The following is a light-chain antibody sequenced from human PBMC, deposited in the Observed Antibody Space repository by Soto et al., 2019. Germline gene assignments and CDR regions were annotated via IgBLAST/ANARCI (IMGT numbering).Light chain of an antibody. CDR3: QQYHDWPPIT. CDR2: HAS. Sequence: EILLTQSPVILSVSPAESVTLSCRASQSVTRNLAWHQQIPGQAPRLLVYHASVRATGIPARFSGSGSGTEFSLTISNLQSEDFAIYFCQQYHDWPPITFGQGTRLEIK. V-gene: IGKV3-15*01. J-gene: IGKJ5*01. CDR1: QSVTRN.